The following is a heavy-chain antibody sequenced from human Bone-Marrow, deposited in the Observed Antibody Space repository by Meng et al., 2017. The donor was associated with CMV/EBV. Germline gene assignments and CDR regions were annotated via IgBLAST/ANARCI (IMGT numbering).Heavy chain of an antibody. CDR1: GGTFSSYT. D-gene: IGHD2-2*01. V-gene: IGHV1-2*02. CDR3: ARDPPPRYCSSTSCHDMDNY. J-gene: IGHJ4*02. Sequence: ASVKVSCKASGGTFSSYTISWVRQAPGQGLEWMGWINPNSGGTNYAQKFQGRVTMTRDTSISTAYMELSRLRSDDTAVYYCARDPPPRYCSSTSCHDMDNYWGQGTLVTVSS. CDR2: INPNSGGT.